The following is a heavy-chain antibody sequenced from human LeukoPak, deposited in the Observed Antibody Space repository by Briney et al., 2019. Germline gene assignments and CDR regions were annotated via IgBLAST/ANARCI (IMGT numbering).Heavy chain of an antibody. D-gene: IGHD6-25*01. Sequence: GGSLRLSCAASEFTVSSKYMSWVRQAPGKGLEWVSSIYSGGSTFYADSVKGRFTISRDKSKNTLYLQMNSLRADDTAVYYCAREAATAAFDYWGQGTLVTVSS. V-gene: IGHV3-66*01. CDR1: EFTVSSKY. CDR2: IYSGGST. CDR3: AREAATAAFDY. J-gene: IGHJ4*02.